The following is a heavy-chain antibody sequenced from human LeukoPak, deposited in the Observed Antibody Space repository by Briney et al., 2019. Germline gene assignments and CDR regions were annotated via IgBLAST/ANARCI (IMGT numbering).Heavy chain of an antibody. V-gene: IGHV4-59*11. J-gene: IGHJ5*02. CDR3: ARVGGYYDSSGYYYGWFDP. Sequence: SETLSLTCTVSGGSISSHYWSWIRQPPGKGLEWIGYIYYSGSTNYNPSLKSRVTISVDTSKNQFSLKLSSVTAADTAVYYCARVGGYYDSSGYYYGWFDPWGQGTLVTVPS. D-gene: IGHD3-22*01. CDR2: IYYSGST. CDR1: GGSISSHY.